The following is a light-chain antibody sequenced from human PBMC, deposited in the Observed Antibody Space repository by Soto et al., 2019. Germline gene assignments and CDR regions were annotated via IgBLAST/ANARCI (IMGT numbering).Light chain of an antibody. V-gene: IGKV3-20*01. CDR1: QSVSSSY. CDR2: GAS. J-gene: IGKJ1*01. Sequence: EIVLTQSPGTLSLSPGERATLSCRASQSVSSSYLAWYQQKPGQAPRLLIYGASSRATGIPDRFSGSGSGTDFPLTISRLEHEDFAVYYCKQYGSSPWTFGQGTKVEIK. CDR3: KQYGSSPWT.